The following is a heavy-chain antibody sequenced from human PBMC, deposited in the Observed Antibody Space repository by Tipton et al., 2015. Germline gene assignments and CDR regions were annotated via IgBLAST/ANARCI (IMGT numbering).Heavy chain of an antibody. Sequence: GSLRLSCAASGFTVSSTYMSWVRQPPGKGLEWVSVLYTGGTTYYADSVKGRFTVSRDISENTVSLQMNSLRDEDTAVYYCARDGFYDVRSGYYGMDVWGQGTTVTISS. J-gene: IGHJ6*02. CDR3: ARDGFYDVRSGYYGMDV. CDR1: GFTVSSTY. V-gene: IGHV3-53*01. D-gene: IGHD3-10*02. CDR2: LYTGGTT.